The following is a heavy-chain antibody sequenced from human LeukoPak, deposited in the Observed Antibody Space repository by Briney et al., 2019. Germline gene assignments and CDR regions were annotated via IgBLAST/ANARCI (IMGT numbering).Heavy chain of an antibody. CDR2: IYHSGST. D-gene: IGHD3-10*01. Sequence: SETLSLTCTVSDYSITNGYYWGWIRQPPGKGLEWIGSIYHSGSTYYNPSLKSRVTISVDTSKNQFSLKLSSVTAADTAVYYCARHGGSGSYYNVPDYYNYMDVWGKGTTVTISS. CDR1: DYSITNGYY. J-gene: IGHJ6*03. V-gene: IGHV4-38-2*02. CDR3: ARHGGSGSYYNVPDYYNYMDV.